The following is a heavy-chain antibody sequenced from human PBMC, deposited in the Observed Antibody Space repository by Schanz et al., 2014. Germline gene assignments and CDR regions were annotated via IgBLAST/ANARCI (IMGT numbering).Heavy chain of an antibody. Sequence: VQLVESGGGLVKPGGSLRLSCAASGFGFDDYAMSWVRQAPGKGLEWVAVIRYDGRNKNFVESVKGRFTISRDNSNNTVYLQMNTLRAEDTAVYYCARPSDSSWYMDVWGKGTTVTVSS. CDR1: GFGFDDYA. J-gene: IGHJ6*03. CDR3: ARPSDSSWYMDV. D-gene: IGHD2-21*02. V-gene: IGHV3-33*08. CDR2: IRYDGRNK.